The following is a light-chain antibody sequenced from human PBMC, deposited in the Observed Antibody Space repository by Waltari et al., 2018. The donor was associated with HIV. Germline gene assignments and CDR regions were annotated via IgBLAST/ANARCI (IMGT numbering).Light chain of an antibody. CDR3: QQSQSTPLT. J-gene: IGKJ4*01. CDR1: QSISNY. Sequence: DIQMTQSPSSLSASVGDRVTIPCRASQSISNYLNWYQQKPGRAPNLLIYAASSLQSGVPSRFSGSGSGTDFTLTISSLQPEDSASYYCQQSQSTPLTFGGGTKVEIK. V-gene: IGKV1-39*01. CDR2: AAS.